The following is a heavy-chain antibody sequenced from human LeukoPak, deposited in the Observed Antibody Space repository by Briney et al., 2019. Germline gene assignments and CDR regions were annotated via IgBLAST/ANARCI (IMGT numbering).Heavy chain of an antibody. V-gene: IGHV3-23*01. J-gene: IGHJ4*02. D-gene: IGHD2-21*01. CDR1: RFTVYYMA. Sequence: GGSLRFSSSAHRFTVYYMAMLRHRQAPEKGLEWVSAISPGGDSTYYADSVKGRFTISRDNSTHTLYLQVNSQRAEDTALYYCAGTDIMVLYFVNYWGQGTLVTVSS. CDR2: ISPGGDST. CDR3: AGTDIMVLYFVNY.